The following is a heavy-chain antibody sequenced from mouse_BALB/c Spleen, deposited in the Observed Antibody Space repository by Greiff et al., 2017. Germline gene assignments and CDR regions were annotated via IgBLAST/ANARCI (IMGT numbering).Heavy chain of an antibody. CDR2: ISSGGSYT. J-gene: IGHJ3*01. D-gene: IGHD2-1*01. Sequence: EVKLVESGGDLVKPGGSLKLSCAASGFTFSSYGMSWVRQTPDKRLEWVATISSGGSYTYYPDSVKGRFTISRDNAKNTLYLQMSSLKSEDTAMYYCARRGNYRWFAYWGQGTLVTVSA. V-gene: IGHV5-6*02. CDR1: GFTFSSYG. CDR3: ARRGNYRWFAY.